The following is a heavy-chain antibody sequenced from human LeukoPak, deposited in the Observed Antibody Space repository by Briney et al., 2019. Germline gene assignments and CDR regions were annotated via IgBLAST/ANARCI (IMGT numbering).Heavy chain of an antibody. J-gene: IGHJ6*03. CDR3: ARDPYSGSYGNYYYYFMDV. D-gene: IGHD1-26*01. CDR2: ITSGSSYR. Sequence: GGSLRLSCAASGFTFSSYNMNWVRQAPGKGLEWVSSITSGSSYRFYADSVKGRFTISRDNAKNSLYLQMNSLRAEDTAVYYCARDPYSGSYGNYYYYFMDVWGKGTTVTISS. V-gene: IGHV3-21*01. CDR1: GFTFSSYN.